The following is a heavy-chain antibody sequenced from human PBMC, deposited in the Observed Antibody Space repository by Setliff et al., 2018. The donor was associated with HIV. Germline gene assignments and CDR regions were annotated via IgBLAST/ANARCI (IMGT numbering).Heavy chain of an antibody. Sequence: PRASVKVSCKASGYTFTGYYMHWVRQAPGQGLEWMGWINPNSGGTNYAQKFQGWVTMTRDTSISTAYMELSRLRSDDTAVYYCARGRYYYDSSGYYPLDYWGQGTLVTVSS. D-gene: IGHD3-22*01. CDR2: INPNSGGT. V-gene: IGHV1-2*04. CDR1: GYTFTGYY. J-gene: IGHJ4*02. CDR3: ARGRYYYDSSGYYPLDY.